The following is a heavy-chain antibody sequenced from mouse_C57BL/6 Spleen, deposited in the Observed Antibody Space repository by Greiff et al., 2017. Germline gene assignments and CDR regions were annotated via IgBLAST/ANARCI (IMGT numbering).Heavy chain of an antibody. CDR3: ARQADYDHDDYFDY. CDR1: GYTFTSYW. V-gene: IGHV1-52*01. Sequence: VQLQQPGAELVRPGSSVKLSCKASGYTFTSYWMHWVKQRPIQGLEWIGNIDPSDSETHYNQKFKDKATLTVDKSSSTAYMQLSSLTSEDSAVCYCARQADYDHDDYFDYWGQGTTLTVSS. CDR2: IDPSDSET. D-gene: IGHD2-4*01. J-gene: IGHJ2*01.